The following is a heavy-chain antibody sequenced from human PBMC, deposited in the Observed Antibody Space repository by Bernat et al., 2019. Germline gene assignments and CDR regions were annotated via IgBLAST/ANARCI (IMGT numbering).Heavy chain of an antibody. CDR2: INGGGGST. Sequence: GGSLRLSCAASGFTFSSYPMSWVRQAPGKGLEWVSLINGGGGSTYYADSVKGRFTISRDNSKNTLYLQMNSLRAEDTAVYYCAKDYDFWSGAFDYWGQGTLVTVSS. D-gene: IGHD3-3*01. V-gene: IGHV3-23*01. J-gene: IGHJ4*02. CDR3: AKDYDFWSGAFDY. CDR1: GFTFSSYP.